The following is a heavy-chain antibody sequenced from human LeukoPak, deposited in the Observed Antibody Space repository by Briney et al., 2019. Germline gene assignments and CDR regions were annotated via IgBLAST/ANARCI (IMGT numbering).Heavy chain of an antibody. D-gene: IGHD6-19*01. CDR2: IGGSDGST. CDR1: GFIFSAYA. CDR3: ARAQWLVQYWYFDR. J-gene: IGHJ2*01. Sequence: GGSLRLSCAASGFIFSAYAMTWVRQAPGKGLEWVSSIGGSDGSTFYADSVKGRFTISRDNSKNTLFLRMNSLRVEDTAVYCCARAQWLVQYWYFDRWGRGTLVTVSS. V-gene: IGHV3-23*01.